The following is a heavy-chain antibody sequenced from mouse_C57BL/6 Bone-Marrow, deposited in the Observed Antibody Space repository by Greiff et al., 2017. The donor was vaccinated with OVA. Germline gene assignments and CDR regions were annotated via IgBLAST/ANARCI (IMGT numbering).Heavy chain of an antibody. Sequence: VQLQQSVAELVRPGASVKLSCTASGFNITNSYMHWVKQRPEQGLEWIGSIDPASGNTEYAPKFQGKATMTADTSSSTAYLQLSSLTSEDTAVYYCAHHMIANLDYWGQGTTLTVSS. CDR2: IDPASGNT. CDR3: AHHMIANLDY. V-gene: IGHV14-3*01. CDR1: GFNITNSY. J-gene: IGHJ2*01. D-gene: IGHD2-4*01.